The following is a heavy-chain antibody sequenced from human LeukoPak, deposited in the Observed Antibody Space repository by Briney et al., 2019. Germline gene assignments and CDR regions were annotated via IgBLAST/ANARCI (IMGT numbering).Heavy chain of an antibody. Sequence: SETLSLTCTVSGGSISSGSYYWSWIRQPAGKGLEWIGRIYTSGSTNYNPSLKSRVTISVDTSKNQFSLKLSSVTAADTAVYYCARDISGSSGAFDIWGQGTMVTVSS. CDR1: GGSISSGSYY. D-gene: IGHD1-26*01. J-gene: IGHJ3*02. CDR2: IYTSGST. CDR3: ARDISGSSGAFDI. V-gene: IGHV4-61*02.